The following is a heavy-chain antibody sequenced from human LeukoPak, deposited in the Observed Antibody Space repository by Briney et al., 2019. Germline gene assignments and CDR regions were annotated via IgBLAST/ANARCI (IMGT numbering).Heavy chain of an antibody. D-gene: IGHD2-8*02. CDR2: MNPNSGNT. J-gene: IGHJ4*02. V-gene: IGHV1-8*01. Sequence: ASVKVSCKASGYTFTSYDINWVRQATGQGLEWMGWMNPNSGNTGYAQKFQGRVTMTRNTSISTAYMELSSLRAEDTAVYYCAKSFWWIRYEAGYFDYWGQGTLVTVSS. CDR3: AKSFWWIRYEAGYFDY. CDR1: GYTFTSYD.